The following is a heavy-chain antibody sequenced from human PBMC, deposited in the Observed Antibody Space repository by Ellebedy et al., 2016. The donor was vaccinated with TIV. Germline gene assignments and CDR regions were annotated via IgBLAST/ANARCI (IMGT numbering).Heavy chain of an antibody. CDR3: ARDGRRGGFDP. V-gene: IGHV6-1*01. D-gene: IGHD1-1*01. J-gene: IGHJ5*02. CDR2: THYRSKWYN. CDR1: GESVSRNSAA. Sequence: SQTLSLTCAISGESVSRNSAAWTWIRQSPSRGLEWLGRTHYRSKWYNDYAVSVKSRITINPDTSTNQFSLQLKSVTPDDPAVYYCARDGRRGGFDPWGQGTPVTVSS.